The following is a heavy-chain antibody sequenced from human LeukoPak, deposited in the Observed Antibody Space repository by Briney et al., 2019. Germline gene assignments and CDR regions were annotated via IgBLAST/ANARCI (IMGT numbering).Heavy chain of an antibody. Sequence: GGSLRLSCLASQFTFPIYWMSWVRQAPGKGLEWVANINQDGNQTFYVDSVTGRFTISRDNAKNSLYLQMNSLSAEDTSVYYCARAGARGSVDYWGQGTLVTVSS. D-gene: IGHD3-10*01. CDR3: ARAGARGSVDY. J-gene: IGHJ4*02. V-gene: IGHV3-7*01. CDR1: QFTFPIYW. CDR2: INQDGNQT.